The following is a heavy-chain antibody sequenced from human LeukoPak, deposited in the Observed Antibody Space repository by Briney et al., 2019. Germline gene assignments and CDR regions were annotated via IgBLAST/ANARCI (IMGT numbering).Heavy chain of an antibody. CDR2: IYYSGST. V-gene: IGHV4-59*08. CDR1: GGSISSYY. CDR3: ARQLRGMFDY. Sequence: SSETLSLTCTVSGGSISSYYWSWIRQPPGKGLEWIGYIYYSGSTNHNPSLKSRVTISVDTSKNQFSLKLSSVTAADTAVYYCARQLRGMFDYWGQGTLVTVSS. J-gene: IGHJ4*02. D-gene: IGHD3-16*01.